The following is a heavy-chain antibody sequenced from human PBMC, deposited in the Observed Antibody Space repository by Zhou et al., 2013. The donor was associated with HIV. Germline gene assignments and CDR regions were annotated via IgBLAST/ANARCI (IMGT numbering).Heavy chain of an antibody. Sequence: QVQLVQSGAEVKKPGSSVKVSCKASGGTFSSYAISWVRQAPGQGLEWMGRIIPILGIANYAQKFQGRVTITADKSTSTAYMELSSLRSEDTAVYYCARSDGGVVEAWFDPWGQGTLVTVSS. J-gene: IGHJ5*02. D-gene: IGHD2-15*01. CDR2: IIPILGIA. CDR1: GGTFSSYA. V-gene: IGHV1-69*04. CDR3: ARSDGGVVEAWFDP.